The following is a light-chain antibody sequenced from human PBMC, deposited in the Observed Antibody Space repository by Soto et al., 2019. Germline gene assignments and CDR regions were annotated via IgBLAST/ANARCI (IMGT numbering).Light chain of an antibody. V-gene: IGKV1-39*01. CDR3: QQSYSTPIT. Sequence: DIQMTQSPSSLSASVGDRVTITCRASQSISSYLNWYPQKPWKAPKLLIYAASSLQSGVPSRFSGSGSGTDFTLTISSLQPEDCATYYCQQSYSTPITVGQGTRLEIK. J-gene: IGKJ5*01. CDR1: QSISSY. CDR2: AAS.